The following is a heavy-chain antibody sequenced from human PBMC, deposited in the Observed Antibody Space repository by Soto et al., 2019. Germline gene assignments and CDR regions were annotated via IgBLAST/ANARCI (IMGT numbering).Heavy chain of an antibody. CDR3: AKDPPSRYDSSGYLMDV. CDR1: GFTFSSYA. CDR2: ISGSGGST. D-gene: IGHD3-22*01. V-gene: IGHV3-23*01. J-gene: IGHJ6*02. Sequence: GGSLRLSCAASGFTFSSYAMSWVRQAPGKGLEWVSAISGSGGSTYYADSVKGRFTISRDNSKNTLYLQMNSLRAEDTAVYYCAKDPPSRYDSSGYLMDVWGQGTTVTVSS.